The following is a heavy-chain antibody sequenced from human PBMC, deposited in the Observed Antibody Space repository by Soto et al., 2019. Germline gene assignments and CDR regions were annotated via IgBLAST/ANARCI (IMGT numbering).Heavy chain of an antibody. J-gene: IGHJ3*02. V-gene: IGHV2-5*02. CDR1: GFSLSTSGVG. CDR2: IYWDDDK. CDR3: AHSKVIQLWLESDAFDI. D-gene: IGHD5-18*01. Sequence: QITLKESGPTLVKPTQTLTLTCTFSGFSLSTSGVGVGWIRQPPGKALEWLALIYWDDDKRYSPSLKSRLTITKDTSKNQVVLTMTNMDPVDTATYYCAHSKVIQLWLESDAFDIWGQGTMVTVSS.